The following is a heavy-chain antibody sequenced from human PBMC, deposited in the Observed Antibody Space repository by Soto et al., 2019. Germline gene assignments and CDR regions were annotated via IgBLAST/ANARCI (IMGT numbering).Heavy chain of an antibody. CDR1: GGTFSSYA. Sequence: QVQLVQSGAEVKKPGSSVKVSCKASGGTFSSYAISWVRQAPGQGLEWMRGIIPIFGTANYAQKFQGSVTITADESTSTAYTXXXXLXSXXXXXYXXXKXSRYCSGGSCYFLPRIDYWGQGTLVTVSS. J-gene: IGHJ4*02. D-gene: IGHD2-15*01. V-gene: IGHV1-69*12. CDR3: XKXSRYCSGGSCYFLPRIDY. CDR2: IIPIFGTA.